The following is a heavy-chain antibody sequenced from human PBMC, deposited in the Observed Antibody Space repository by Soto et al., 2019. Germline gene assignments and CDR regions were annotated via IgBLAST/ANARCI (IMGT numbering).Heavy chain of an antibody. D-gene: IGHD3-22*01. J-gene: IGHJ4*02. Sequence: ASVKVSCKASGYTFTSYCISWVRQAPVQVLEWMGWISAYNGNTNYAQKLQGRVTMTTDTSTSTAYMELRSLRSDDTAVYYCARDVNYYDSSGYYADFDYWGQGTLVTVSS. CDR1: GYTFTSYC. CDR2: ISAYNGNT. CDR3: ARDVNYYDSSGYYADFDY. V-gene: IGHV1-18*01.